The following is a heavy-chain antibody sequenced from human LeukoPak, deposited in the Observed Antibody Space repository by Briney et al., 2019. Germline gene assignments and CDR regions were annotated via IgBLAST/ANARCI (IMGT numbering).Heavy chain of an antibody. CDR3: ARDGYQGSGSCDY. CDR1: GYTFTSYG. D-gene: IGHD3-10*01. CDR2: ISTYNANA. V-gene: IGHV1-18*01. J-gene: IGHJ4*02. Sequence: ASVKVSCKASGYTFTSYGFSGVRQAAGQGLEGLGWISTYNANADFAPKVQARVTMTTSTSTSTAYMKLRSLRSDDAAVYYCARDGYQGSGSCDYWGQGTLVTVSS.